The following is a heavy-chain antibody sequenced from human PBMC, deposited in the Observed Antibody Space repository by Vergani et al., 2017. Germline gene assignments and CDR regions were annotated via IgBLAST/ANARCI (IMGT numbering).Heavy chain of an antibody. Sequence: QVQLQESGPGLVKPSETLSLTCDVSDYSISTGHYWAWIRQPPGKGLEWIGYIHHSGSTFYNPSLKSRVTVSVATSKNQFSLKLRSVTAADTAVYYCARVDTQVPATSHFYYMDVWGKGTTVVVSS. CDR1: DYSISTGHY. V-gene: IGHV4-38-2*01. D-gene: IGHD6-25*01. CDR3: ARVDTQVPATSHFYYMDV. CDR2: IHHSGST. J-gene: IGHJ6*03.